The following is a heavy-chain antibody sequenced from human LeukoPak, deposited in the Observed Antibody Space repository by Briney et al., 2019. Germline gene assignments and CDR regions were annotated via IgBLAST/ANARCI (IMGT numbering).Heavy chain of an antibody. CDR2: INLSGST. D-gene: IGHD3-3*01. V-gene: IGHV4-34*01. CDR1: GGSFSGSY. Sequence: SETLSLTCGVSGGSFSGSYWGWIRQPPGKGLEWIGEINLSGSTNYNSSLTSRVTISLDTSKSQFSLNLRSVTTAVTAVYYCARVSISLFGVVTAHFDSWGQGTLVAVSS. CDR3: ARVSISLFGVVTAHFDS. J-gene: IGHJ4*02.